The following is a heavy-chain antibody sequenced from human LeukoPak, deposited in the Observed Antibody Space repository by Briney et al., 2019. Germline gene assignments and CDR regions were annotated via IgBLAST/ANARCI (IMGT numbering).Heavy chain of an antibody. V-gene: IGHV3-53*01. CDR3: ARDSKAAAGPLNY. CDR2: IYSGGST. CDR1: GFTVSSNY. D-gene: IGHD6-13*01. J-gene: IGHJ4*02. Sequence: GGSLRLSCAASGFTVSSNYMSWVRQAPGKGLEWVSVIYSGGSTYYADSVKGRFTISRDNSKNTLYLQMNSLRAEDTAVYYCARDSKAAAGPLNYWGQGTLVTVSS.